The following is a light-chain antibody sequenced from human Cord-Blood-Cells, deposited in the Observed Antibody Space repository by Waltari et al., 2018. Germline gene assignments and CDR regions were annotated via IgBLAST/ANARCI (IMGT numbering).Light chain of an antibody. CDR2: EVS. CDR1: SSDVGGYNY. CDR3: SSYAGSNNVV. Sequence: QSALTQPPSASGSPGQSVTISCTGTSSDVGGYNYVSCYQQHPGKAPKLMIYEVSKRLSGVPDRFSGSKSGNTASLTVSGLQAEDEADYYCSSYAGSNNVVFGGGTKLTVL. J-gene: IGLJ2*01. V-gene: IGLV2-8*01.